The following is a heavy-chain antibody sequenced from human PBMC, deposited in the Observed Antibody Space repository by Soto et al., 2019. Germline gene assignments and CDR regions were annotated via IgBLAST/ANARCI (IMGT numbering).Heavy chain of an antibody. CDR2: ISSSGSTI. J-gene: IGHJ5*02. D-gene: IGHD5-18*01. Sequence: PGGSLRLSCAASGFTFSDYYMSWIRQAPGKGLEWVSYISSSGSTIYYADSVKGRFTISRDNAKNSLYLQMNSLRAEDTAVYYCARDSRGYSYGFFRPTPRNTYNWFDPWGQGTLVTVSS. V-gene: IGHV3-11*01. CDR1: GFTFSDYY. CDR3: ARDSRGYSYGFFRPTPRNTYNWFDP.